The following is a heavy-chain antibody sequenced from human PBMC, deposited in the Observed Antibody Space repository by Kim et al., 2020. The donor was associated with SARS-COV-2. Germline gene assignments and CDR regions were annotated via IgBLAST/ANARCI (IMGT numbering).Heavy chain of an antibody. D-gene: IGHD1-26*01. CDR3: VKGGVGATGYFDY. V-gene: IGHV3-64D*09. Sequence: DPGKGRFTISRDNSTNTLYLQMSSLRAGDTAVYYCVKGGVGATGYFDYWGQGTLVTVSS. J-gene: IGHJ4*02.